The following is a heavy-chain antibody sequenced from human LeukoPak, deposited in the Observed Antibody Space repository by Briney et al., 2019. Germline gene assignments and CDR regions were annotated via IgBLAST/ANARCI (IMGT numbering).Heavy chain of an antibody. CDR2: ISDSGGST. CDR1: GLPFSSYA. CDR3: VRGYSFGPYGMDV. D-gene: IGHD2-15*01. Sequence: SGGSLRLSCSASGLPFSSYAMHWDRQAPGKGLEYVSAISDSGGSTYYADSVKGRFTISRDNSKNTLYLQMSSLRAEDTAVYFCVRGYSFGPYGMDVWGQGTTVTVSS. V-gene: IGHV3-64D*09. J-gene: IGHJ6*02.